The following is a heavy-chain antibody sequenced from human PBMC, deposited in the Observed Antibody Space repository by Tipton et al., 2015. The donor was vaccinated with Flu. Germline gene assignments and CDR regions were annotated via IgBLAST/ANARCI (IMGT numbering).Heavy chain of an antibody. CDR2: IYPDDSDT. Sequence: QLVQSGAEVKKPGESLKISCKGSGDSFISYWIGWVRQMPGKGLEWMGIIYPDDSDTRYSPSFEGQVTISADKSLNTAYLQWSSLKASDTAMYYCARQDCSTSTCYIDYWGQGTLVTDSS. D-gene: IGHD2-2*02. J-gene: IGHJ4*02. CDR1: GDSFISYW. CDR3: ARQDCSTSTCYIDY. V-gene: IGHV5-51*01.